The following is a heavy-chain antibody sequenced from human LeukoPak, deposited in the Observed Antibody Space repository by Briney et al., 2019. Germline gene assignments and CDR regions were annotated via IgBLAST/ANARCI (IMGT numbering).Heavy chain of an antibody. CDR2: ISAYNGNT. CDR3: ARSGGAYSNYYFVIDP. V-gene: IGHV1-18*01. D-gene: IGHD4-4*01. Sequence: ASVKVSCKASGYTFTSYGISWVRQAPGQGLEWMGWISAYNGNTNYAQKLQGRVTMTTDKSTSTAYMELSSLRSEDTAVYYCARSGGAYSNYYFVIDPWGQGTLVTVSS. CDR1: GYTFTSYG. J-gene: IGHJ5*02.